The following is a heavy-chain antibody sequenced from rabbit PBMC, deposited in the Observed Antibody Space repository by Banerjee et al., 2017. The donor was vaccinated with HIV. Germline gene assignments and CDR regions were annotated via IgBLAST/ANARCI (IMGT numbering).Heavy chain of an antibody. D-gene: IGHD6-1*01. J-gene: IGHJ4*01. V-gene: IGHV1S40*01. Sequence: QSLEESGGGLVKPEGSLTLTCTASGFDLSSYYYMCWVRQAPGRGLEWVACIYTAGTGYTYYASWAKGRFTISKTSSTTVTLQMTNLTAADTATYFCARDLDYYSLGYSGYAYAMWGPGTLVTVS. CDR3: ARDLDYYSLGYSGYAYAM. CDR2: IYTAGTGYT. CDR1: GFDLSSYYY.